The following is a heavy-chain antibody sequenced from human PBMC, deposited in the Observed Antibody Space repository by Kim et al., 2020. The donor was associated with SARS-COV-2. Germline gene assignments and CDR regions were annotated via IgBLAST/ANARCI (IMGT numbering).Heavy chain of an antibody. J-gene: IGHJ6*02. Sequence: RFTISRDNAKNSLYLQMNSLRDEDTAVYYCARDGGPGGAAARVPPYGMDVWGQGTTVTVSS. D-gene: IGHD6-13*01. V-gene: IGHV3-48*02. CDR3: ARDGGPGGAAARVPPYGMDV.